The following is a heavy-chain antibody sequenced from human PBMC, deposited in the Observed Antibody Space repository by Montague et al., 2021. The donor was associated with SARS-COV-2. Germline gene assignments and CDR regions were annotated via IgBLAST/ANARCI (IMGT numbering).Heavy chain of an antibody. CDR2: IHYSGIT. Sequence: SETLSLTCTVSGDSISSGYFHWGWIRQPPGKGLEWVGTIHYSGITYYNPSLKSRVTISVDTSRNQFSLKLSSVTAADTAIYYCARDVVAAPGTFDYWGQGTLVTVSS. J-gene: IGHJ4*02. V-gene: IGHV4-39*02. CDR1: GDSISSGYFH. D-gene: IGHD6-13*01. CDR3: ARDVVAAPGTFDY.